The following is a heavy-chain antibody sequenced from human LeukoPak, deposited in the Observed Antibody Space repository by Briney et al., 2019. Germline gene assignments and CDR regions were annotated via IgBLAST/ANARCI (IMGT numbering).Heavy chain of an antibody. CDR3: AREFGHKRGYFDF. V-gene: IGHV3-30*03. CDR2: VSADGRTQ. D-gene: IGHD3-10*01. Sequence: GRSLRLSCAASGFTFRTYSIHWVRQAPGKGLEWVTVVSADGRTQLYSDSVKGRFTISRDNSLNTLHLQMNSLRTEDTAVYYCAREFGHKRGYFDFWGQGGLVTVPS. J-gene: IGHJ4*02. CDR1: GFTFRTYS.